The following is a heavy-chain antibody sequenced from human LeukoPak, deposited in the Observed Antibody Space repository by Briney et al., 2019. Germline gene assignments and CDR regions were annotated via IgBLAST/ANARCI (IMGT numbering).Heavy chain of an antibody. V-gene: IGHV3-21*01. CDR2: ISSSSSYI. Sequence: GGSLRLSCAASGFTFSSYSMNWVRQAPGKGLGWVSSISSSSSYIYYADSVKGRFTISRDNAKNSLYLQMNSLRAEDTAVYYCARSDYYGPGSLDYWGQGTLVTVSS. CDR1: GFTFSSYS. D-gene: IGHD3-10*01. CDR3: ARSDYYGPGSLDY. J-gene: IGHJ4*02.